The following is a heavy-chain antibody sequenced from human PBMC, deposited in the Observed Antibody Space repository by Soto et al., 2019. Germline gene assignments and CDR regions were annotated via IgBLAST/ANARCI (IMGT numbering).Heavy chain of an antibody. D-gene: IGHD1-26*01. Sequence: SETLSLTCGVSDYSISSGYYWGWIRQPPGKGLEWIGNIYHNGSTHYNPALKSRVTISVDTSKNQFSLNLKSVAAADTAVYYCTRRGSSGTPVDYWGQGTLVTVSS. CDR2: IYHNGST. CDR3: TRRGSSGTPVDY. CDR1: DYSISSGYY. J-gene: IGHJ4*02. V-gene: IGHV4-38-2*01.